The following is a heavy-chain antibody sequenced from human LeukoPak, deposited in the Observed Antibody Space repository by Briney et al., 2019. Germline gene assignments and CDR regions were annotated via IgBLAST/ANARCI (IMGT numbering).Heavy chain of an antibody. CDR2: INIDDDNT. J-gene: IGHJ4*02. V-gene: IGHV3-74*01. D-gene: IGHD6-19*01. CDR3: ARGSGIAVAVYFDY. Sequence: GGSLRLSCAASAFTFSSYWIHWLRQVPGKGMAWVSRINIDDDNTNYADSVKGRFTISRDNAKNTLYLQMNSLTAEDTAVYYCARGSGIAVAVYFDYWGQGTRVTVSS. CDR1: AFTFSSYW.